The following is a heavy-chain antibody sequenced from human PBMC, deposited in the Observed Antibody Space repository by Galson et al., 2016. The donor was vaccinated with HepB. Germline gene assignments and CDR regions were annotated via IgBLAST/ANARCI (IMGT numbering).Heavy chain of an antibody. Sequence: CAIPGDSVSSNSAAWNWIRQSPSRGLEWLGRTYYESKWYRDYAVSVESRIAINADTSKNQFSLRLNSLTPEDTALYTCARNYYGSGGSFTLFAYWGQGTPVTVSS. CDR3: ARNYYGSGGSFTLFAY. J-gene: IGHJ4*02. CDR1: GDSVSSNSAA. CDR2: TYYESKWYR. V-gene: IGHV6-1*01. D-gene: IGHD3-10*01.